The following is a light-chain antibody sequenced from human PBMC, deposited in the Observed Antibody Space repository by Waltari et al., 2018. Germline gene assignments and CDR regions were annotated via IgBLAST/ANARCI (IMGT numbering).Light chain of an antibody. CDR1: QSISTW. Sequence: DIQMTQSPSTLSASVGDRVPITSRASQSISTWLAWYQQKPGKAPKLLIYKASSVESGVPSRFSGSGSATEFTLTISGLQPEDFATYYCQQYNSYWTFGQGTKVEIK. CDR2: KAS. CDR3: QQYNSYWT. J-gene: IGKJ1*01. V-gene: IGKV1-5*03.